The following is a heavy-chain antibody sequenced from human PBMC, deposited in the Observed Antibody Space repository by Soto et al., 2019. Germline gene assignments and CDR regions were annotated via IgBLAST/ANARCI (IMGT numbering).Heavy chain of an antibody. CDR1: GFTFSSYS. CDR2: ISSSSSYR. J-gene: IGHJ3*02. CDR3: ARGYHYYDSSGYDKWDAFDI. V-gene: IGHV3-21*01. Sequence: EVQLVESGGGLVKPGGSLRLSCAASGFTFSSYSMNWVRQAPGKGLEWVSSISSSSSYRDYADSVKGQFTISRDNAKNSLYLQMNSLRAEDTAVYYCARGYHYYDSSGYDKWDAFDIWGQGTMVTVSS. D-gene: IGHD3-22*01.